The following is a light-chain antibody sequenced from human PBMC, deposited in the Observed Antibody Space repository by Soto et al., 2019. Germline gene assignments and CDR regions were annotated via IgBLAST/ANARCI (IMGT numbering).Light chain of an antibody. CDR3: SSYTSTSTPYV. V-gene: IGLV2-14*01. CDR1: SSDVGAYNF. CDR2: EVT. Sequence: QSALTQPASVSGSPGQSITISCTGSSSDVGAYNFVSWYQHHPGRAPKLILYEVTTRPSGVSSRFSGSKSGNTASLTISGLQADDEATYYCSSYTSTSTPYVFGTGTKVTVL. J-gene: IGLJ1*01.